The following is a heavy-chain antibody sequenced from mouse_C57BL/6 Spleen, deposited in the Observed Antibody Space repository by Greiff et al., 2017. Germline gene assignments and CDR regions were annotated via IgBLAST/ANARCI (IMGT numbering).Heavy chain of an antibody. CDR3: TGYAMDY. Sequence: EVQLVESGGGLVQPGGSMKLSCAASGFTFSDACMDWVRQSPEKGLEWVAEIRNKANNHATYYAVSVKGRFTISRDDSKSSIYLQMNNLRAEYTGIYYCTGYAMDYWGQGTSVTVSS. V-gene: IGHV6-6*01. CDR2: IRNKANNHAT. CDR1: GFTFSDAC. J-gene: IGHJ4*01.